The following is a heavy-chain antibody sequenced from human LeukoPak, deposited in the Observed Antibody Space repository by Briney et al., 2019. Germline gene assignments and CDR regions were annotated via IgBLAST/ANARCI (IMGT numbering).Heavy chain of an antibody. CDR3: ARDLSGYYPYWYFDY. CDR1: GYTFTGYC. CDR2: INPNSGGT. V-gene: IGHV1-2*02. Sequence: ASVKVSCKASGYTFTGYCMHWVRQAPGQGLEWMGWINPNSGGTNYAQKFQGRATMTRDTSISTAYMELSRLRSDDTAVYYCARDLSGYYPYWYFDYWGQGTLVTVSS. J-gene: IGHJ4*02. D-gene: IGHD3-22*01.